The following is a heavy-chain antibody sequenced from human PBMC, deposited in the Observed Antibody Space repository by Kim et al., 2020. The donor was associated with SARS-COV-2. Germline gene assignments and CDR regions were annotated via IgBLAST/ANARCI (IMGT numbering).Heavy chain of an antibody. V-gene: IGHV5-51*01. Sequence: GASLQISCKGSGYSFTSYWIGWVRQMPGKGLEWMGIIYPGDSDTRYSPSFQGQVTISADKSISTAYLQWSSLKASDTAMYYCARQGVLRFLEWPSWEDAFDIWGQGTMVTVSS. D-gene: IGHD3-3*01. CDR3: ARQGVLRFLEWPSWEDAFDI. CDR2: IYPGDSDT. J-gene: IGHJ3*02. CDR1: GYSFTSYW.